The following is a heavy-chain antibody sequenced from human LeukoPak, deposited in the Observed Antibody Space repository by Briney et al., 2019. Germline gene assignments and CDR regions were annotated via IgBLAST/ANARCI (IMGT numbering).Heavy chain of an antibody. V-gene: IGHV3-30*02. CDR1: GFTFSSYG. J-gene: IGHJ4*02. CDR3: AKQNYDFWSGYYRDILTFDY. D-gene: IGHD3-3*01. Sequence: GGSLRLSCAASGFTFSSYGMHWVRQAPGKGLEWVAFIRYDGNDKYYADSVKGRFTISRDKSKNTLYLQMNSLRAEDTAVYYCAKQNYDFWSGYYRDILTFDYWGQGTLVTVSS. CDR2: IRYDGNDK.